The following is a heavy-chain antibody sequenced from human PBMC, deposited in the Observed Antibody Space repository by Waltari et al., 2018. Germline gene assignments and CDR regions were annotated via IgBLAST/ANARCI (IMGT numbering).Heavy chain of an antibody. CDR3: ARDVDGIFGP. D-gene: IGHD2-15*01. Sequence: QVQLVQSGAEVKKPGASVRISCQASGYTFPNHYMHWVRQAPGQRLEWVGILNTAGGTTVYAEKFQGRVTMTRDTSTKTVYMDLRNLSSDDTALYYCARDVDGIFGPWGQGTLVTVSS. CDR1: GYTFPNHY. J-gene: IGHJ5*02. V-gene: IGHV1-46*01. CDR2: LNTAGGTT.